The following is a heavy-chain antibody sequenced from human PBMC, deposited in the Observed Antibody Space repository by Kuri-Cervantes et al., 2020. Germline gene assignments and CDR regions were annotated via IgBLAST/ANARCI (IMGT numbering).Heavy chain of an antibody. J-gene: IGHJ4*02. Sequence: GGSLRLSCAASGFTFSSYDMHWVRQATGKGREWVSAIGTAGDTYYPGSVKGRFTISRENAKNSLYLQMNSLRAGDTAVYYCARASADGGYDYLGQGTLVTVSS. D-gene: IGHD5-12*01. V-gene: IGHV3-13*01. CDR2: IGTAGDT. CDR1: GFTFSSYD. CDR3: ARASADGGYDY.